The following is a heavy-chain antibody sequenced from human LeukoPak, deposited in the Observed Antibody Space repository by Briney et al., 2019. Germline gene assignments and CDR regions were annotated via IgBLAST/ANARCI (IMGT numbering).Heavy chain of an antibody. J-gene: IGHJ5*02. CDR2: INPSGGST. V-gene: IGHV1-46*01. Sequence: ASVKVSCKASGYTFTSYYMHWVRQAPGQGLEWMGIINPSGGSTSYAQKFQGRVTMTRDTSISTAYMELSRLRSDDTAVYYCARGGYSYGYTLYWFDPWGQGTLVTVSS. D-gene: IGHD5-18*01. CDR1: GYTFTSYY. CDR3: ARGGYSYGYTLYWFDP.